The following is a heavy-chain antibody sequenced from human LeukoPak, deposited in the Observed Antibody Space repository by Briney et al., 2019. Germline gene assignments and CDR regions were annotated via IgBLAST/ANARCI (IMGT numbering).Heavy chain of an antibody. CDR1: GGTFSSYA. D-gene: IGHD2-2*01. V-gene: IGHV1-69*05. CDR2: IIPIFGTA. CDR3: ARDLSGGVVPAAILGY. J-gene: IGHJ4*02. Sequence: ASVKVSCKASGGTFSSYAISWVRQAPGQGLEWMGGIIPIFGTANYAQKFQGGVTITTDESTSTAYMELSSLRSEDTAVYYCARDLSGGVVPAAILGYWGQGTLVTVSS.